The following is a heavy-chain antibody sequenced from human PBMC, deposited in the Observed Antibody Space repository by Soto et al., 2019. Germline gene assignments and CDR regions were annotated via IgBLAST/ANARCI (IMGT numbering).Heavy chain of an antibody. CDR3: ARGEGYCTNGVCPPDTRPFYYYYYYMDV. J-gene: IGHJ6*03. Sequence: GGSLRLSCAASGFTVSSNYMSWVRQAPGKGLEWVSVIYSGGSTYYADSVKGRFTISRDNSKNTLYLQMNSLRAEDTAVYYCARGEGYCTNGVCPPDTRPFYYYYYYMDVWGKGTTVTVSS. D-gene: IGHD2-8*01. CDR2: IYSGGST. V-gene: IGHV3-66*01. CDR1: GFTVSSNY.